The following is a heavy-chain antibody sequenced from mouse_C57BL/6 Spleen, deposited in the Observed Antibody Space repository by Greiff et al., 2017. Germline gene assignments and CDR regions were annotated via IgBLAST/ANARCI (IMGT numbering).Heavy chain of an antibody. D-gene: IGHD1-1*01. Sequence: VQLQQSGAELVKPGASVKLSCKASGYTFTSYWMQWVKQRPGQGLEWIGEIDPSDSYTNYNQKFKGKATLTVDTSSSTAYMQLSSLTSEDSAVYYCASLTTVGYFDVWGTGTTVTVSS. CDR2: IDPSDSYT. J-gene: IGHJ1*03. CDR3: ASLTTVGYFDV. CDR1: GYTFTSYW. V-gene: IGHV1-50*01.